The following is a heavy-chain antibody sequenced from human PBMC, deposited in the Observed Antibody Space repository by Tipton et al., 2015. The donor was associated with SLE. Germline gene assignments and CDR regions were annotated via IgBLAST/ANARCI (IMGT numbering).Heavy chain of an antibody. CDR1: GFSFDEFG. CDR3: ARDIEYGDYVDH. D-gene: IGHD2-2*01. Sequence: SLRLSCAASGFSFDEFGMSWVRQAPGKGLEWVSAISSSGGYTYFADSLKGRFTISRDNSKNTLYLQMNSLRAEDTAVYYCARDIEYGDYVDHWGQGTLVTVSS. CDR2: ISSSGGYT. J-gene: IGHJ4*02. V-gene: IGHV3-23*01.